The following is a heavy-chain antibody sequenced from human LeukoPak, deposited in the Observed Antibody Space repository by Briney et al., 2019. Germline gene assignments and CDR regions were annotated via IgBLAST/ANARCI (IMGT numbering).Heavy chain of an antibody. J-gene: IGHJ4*02. D-gene: IGHD4-17*01. Sequence: TSQTRSLTSIVSGGSTSGFYCSWIRQPAGNGVEWIGRIYPSGGTNENPSHKSRVTMPTDTSKNQFSLKLRSVTAADTAVYYCAREYGDLDYWGQGTLVTVSS. CDR1: GGSTSGFY. CDR3: AREYGDLDY. V-gene: IGHV4-4*07. CDR2: IYPSGGT.